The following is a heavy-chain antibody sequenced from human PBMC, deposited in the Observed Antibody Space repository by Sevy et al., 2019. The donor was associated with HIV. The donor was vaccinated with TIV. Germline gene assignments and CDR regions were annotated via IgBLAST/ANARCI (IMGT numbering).Heavy chain of an antibody. D-gene: IGHD3-9*01. J-gene: IGHJ6*02. V-gene: IGHV4-59*01. CDR2: IDYSGST. CDR3: ARESYDILPGSRGMDV. Sequence: SETLSLTCTVSGGSISSYYWSWIRQPPGKKLEWIGYIDYSGSTNYNPSLKSRVTISVDTSKNQFSLKLRSVTAADTAVYYCARESYDILPGSRGMDVWGQGTTVTVSS. CDR1: GGSISSYY.